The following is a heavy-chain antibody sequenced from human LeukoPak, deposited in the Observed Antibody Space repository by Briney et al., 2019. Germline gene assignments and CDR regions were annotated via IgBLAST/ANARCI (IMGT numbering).Heavy chain of an antibody. CDR1: GFTVSSNY. Sequence: GGSLRLSCAASGFTVSSNYMSWVRQAPGKGLEWVSVIYSSGSTYYADSVKGRFTIFRDNSKNTLYLQMNSLRAEDTAVYYCARDGGLAPYSSSAPFDYWGQGTLVTVSS. J-gene: IGHJ4*02. CDR3: ARDGGLAPYSSSAPFDY. V-gene: IGHV3-66*03. CDR2: IYSSGST. D-gene: IGHD6-6*01.